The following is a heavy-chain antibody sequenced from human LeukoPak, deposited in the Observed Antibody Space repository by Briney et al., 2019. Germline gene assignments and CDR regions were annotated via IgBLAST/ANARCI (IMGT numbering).Heavy chain of an antibody. CDR2: IYDSGST. CDR3: ARDYYDSSGYYDPQDNWFDP. V-gene: IGHV4-30-4*01. D-gene: IGHD3-22*01. Sequence: SQTLSLTCTVSGGSISSGDYYWSWIRQPPGKGLEWIGYIYDSGSTYYNPSLKSRVTISVDTSKNQFSLKLSSVTAADTAVYYCARDYYDSSGYYDPQDNWFDPWGQGTLVTVSS. CDR1: GGSISSGDYY. J-gene: IGHJ5*02.